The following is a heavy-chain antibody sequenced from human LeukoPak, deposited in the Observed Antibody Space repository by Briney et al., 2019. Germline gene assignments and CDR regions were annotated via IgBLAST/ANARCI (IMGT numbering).Heavy chain of an antibody. D-gene: IGHD1-26*01. V-gene: IGHV3-23*01. CDR1: GFTFSNYA. J-gene: IGHJ3*02. Sequence: GGSLRLSCAASGFTFSNYAVSWVRQAPGKGLEWVSTISGGGGSTYYADSVKGRFTISRDNSKNTLYLQMNSLRAEDTAVYYCAREVGAARAFDIWGQGTMVTVSS. CDR3: AREVGAARAFDI. CDR2: ISGGGGST.